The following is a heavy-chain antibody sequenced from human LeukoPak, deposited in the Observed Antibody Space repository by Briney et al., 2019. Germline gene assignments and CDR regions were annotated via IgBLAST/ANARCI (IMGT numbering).Heavy chain of an antibody. Sequence: ASVKVSCKASGYTFTGYYMHGVRQAPGQGLEWMGWISAYNGNTNYAQKLQGRVTMTTDTSTSTAYMELRSLRSDDTAVYYCARGDIVVVTAIHAFDIWGQGTMVTVSS. J-gene: IGHJ3*02. CDR3: ARGDIVVVTAIHAFDI. D-gene: IGHD2-21*02. V-gene: IGHV1-18*04. CDR1: GYTFTGYY. CDR2: ISAYNGNT.